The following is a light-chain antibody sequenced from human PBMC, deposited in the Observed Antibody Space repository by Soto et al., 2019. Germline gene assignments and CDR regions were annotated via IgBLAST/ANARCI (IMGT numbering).Light chain of an antibody. Sequence: QSVLTQPPSVSGAPGQRVTISCTGSSSNIGAGSDVHWYQQFPGTAPKLLIYDNNNRPSGVPDRFSGSKSGTSASLAITGLQAEDEADYYCQSYDGSLKLFSGGTQLTVL. CDR2: DNN. J-gene: IGLJ2*01. CDR1: SSNIGAGSD. V-gene: IGLV1-40*01. CDR3: QSYDGSLKL.